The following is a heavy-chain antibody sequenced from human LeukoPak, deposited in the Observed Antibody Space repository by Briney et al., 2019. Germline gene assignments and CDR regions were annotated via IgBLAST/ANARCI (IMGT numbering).Heavy chain of an antibody. CDR1: GFTFSSYS. Sequence: PGGSLRLSCAASGFTFSSYSMNWVRQAPGKGLEWVSSISSSSSYIYYADSVKGRFTISRDNSKNTLYLQMNSLRAEDTAVYYCARVGGSSALDAFDIWGQGTMVTVSS. CDR3: ARVGGSSALDAFDI. D-gene: IGHD2-15*01. V-gene: IGHV3-21*04. CDR2: ISSSSSYI. J-gene: IGHJ3*02.